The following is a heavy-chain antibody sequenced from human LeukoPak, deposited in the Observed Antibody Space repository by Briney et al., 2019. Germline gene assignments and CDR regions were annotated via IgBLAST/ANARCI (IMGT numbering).Heavy chain of an antibody. Sequence: PGGSLRLSCAASGFTFSSYAMSWVRQAPGKGLEWVSAISGSGGNTYYADSVKGRFTISRDNSKNTLYPQMNSLRAEDTAVYYCAKGQRPSIPWSRFQHWGQGTPVTVSS. CDR2: ISGSGGNT. J-gene: IGHJ1*01. CDR3: AKGQRPSIPWSRFQH. CDR1: GFTFSSYA. D-gene: IGHD2-8*02. V-gene: IGHV3-23*01.